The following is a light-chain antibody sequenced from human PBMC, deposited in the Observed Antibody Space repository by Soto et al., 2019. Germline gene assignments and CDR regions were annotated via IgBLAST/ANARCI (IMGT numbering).Light chain of an antibody. CDR3: QQSYSTPRT. V-gene: IGKV1-39*01. CDR1: LTLXSF. CDR2: DXS. J-gene: IGKJ1*01. Sequence: TPTPSSRSPCVGDTVNITCPASLTLXSFLTWYHQEPVEAPKLLIYDXSTLQSGVPSRLSGSGSGTDFTLTISSLQADDFATYYCQQSYSTPRTFGQGTKVDIK.